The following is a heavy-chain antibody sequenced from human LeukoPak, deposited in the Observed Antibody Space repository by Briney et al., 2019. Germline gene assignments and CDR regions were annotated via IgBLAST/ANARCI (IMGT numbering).Heavy chain of an antibody. CDR1: GGSISSYY. D-gene: IGHD3-16*02. J-gene: IGHJ4*02. Sequence: SETLSLNCTVSGGSISSYYWSWIRQPPGKGLEWIGYIYYSGSTNYNPSLKSRVTISVDTSKNQFSLKLSSVTAADTAVYYCARGTYYDYVWRRYRYNGPFDYWGQGTLVTVSS. CDR3: ARGTYYDYVWRRYRYNGPFDY. CDR2: IYYSGST. V-gene: IGHV4-59*01.